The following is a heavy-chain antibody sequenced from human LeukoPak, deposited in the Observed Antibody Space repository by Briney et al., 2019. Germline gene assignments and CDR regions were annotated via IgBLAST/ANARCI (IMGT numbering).Heavy chain of an antibody. J-gene: IGHJ3*02. Sequence: GGSLRLSCAASGFTFSSYSMNWVRQAPGKGLEWVSSISSSSSYIYYADSVKGRFTISRDNAKNSLYLQMNSLRAEDTAVYYCAKLYSGRTFDIWGQGTMVTVSS. CDR1: GFTFSSYS. CDR2: ISSSSSYI. D-gene: IGHD3-10*01. CDR3: AKLYSGRTFDI. V-gene: IGHV3-21*01.